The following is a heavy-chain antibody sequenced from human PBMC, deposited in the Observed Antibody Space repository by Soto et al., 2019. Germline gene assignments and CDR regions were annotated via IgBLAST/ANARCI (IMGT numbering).Heavy chain of an antibody. D-gene: IGHD6-13*01. V-gene: IGHV1-2*04. J-gene: IGHJ6*02. CDR3: ARSSTSWDNYYGMDV. Sequence: ASVKVSCKASGYTFTGYYMHWVRQAPGQGLEWMGWINPNSGGTNYAQKFQGWVTMTRDTSISTAYMELSRPRSDDTAVYYCARSSTSWDNYYGMDVWGQGTTVTVSS. CDR2: INPNSGGT. CDR1: GYTFTGYY.